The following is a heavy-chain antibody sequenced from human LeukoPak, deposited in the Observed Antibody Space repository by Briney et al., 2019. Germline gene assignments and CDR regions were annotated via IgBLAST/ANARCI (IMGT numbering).Heavy chain of an antibody. J-gene: IGHJ4*02. CDR3: AREIAAAGMGY. V-gene: IGHV4-34*01. CDR2: INHSGST. D-gene: IGHD6-13*01. CDR1: GGSFSGYY. Sequence: PSETLSLTCAVYGGSFSGYYWSWIRQSPGKGLEWIGEINHSGSTNYNPSLKSRVTISVDTSKNQFSLKLSSVTAADTAVYYCAREIAAAGMGYWGQGTLVTVSS.